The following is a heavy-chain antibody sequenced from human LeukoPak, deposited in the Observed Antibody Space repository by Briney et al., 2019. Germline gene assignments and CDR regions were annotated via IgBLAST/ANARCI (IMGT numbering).Heavy chain of an antibody. CDR2: ISGSGGST. D-gene: IGHD3-22*01. CDR3: ARDRSGYYYVDAFDI. V-gene: IGHV3-23*01. CDR1: GFTFSSYA. Sequence: GGSLRLSCAASGFTFSSYAMSWVRQAPGKGLEWVSAISGSGGSTYYADSVKGRFTISRDNSKNTLYLQMNSLRAEDTAVYYCARDRSGYYYVDAFDIWGQGTMVTVSS. J-gene: IGHJ3*02.